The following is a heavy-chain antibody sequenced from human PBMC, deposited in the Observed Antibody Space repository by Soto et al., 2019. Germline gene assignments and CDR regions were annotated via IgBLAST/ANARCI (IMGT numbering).Heavy chain of an antibody. V-gene: IGHV4-34*01. CDR1: GGSLTGYY. Sequence: VHLQQWGGRLLKPSETLSLTRAVSGGSLTGYYWSWIRQTPGKGLQWIGEINHGGGTGYNPSLKSRVTMSVDTSRNQFSLKLTSVTAADTGVYSGARVTGEAYSQGTGRDLWGPGSLGSVSA. CDR3: ARVTGEAYSQGTGRDL. D-gene: IGHD5-18*01. CDR2: INHGGGT. J-gene: IGHJ4*02.